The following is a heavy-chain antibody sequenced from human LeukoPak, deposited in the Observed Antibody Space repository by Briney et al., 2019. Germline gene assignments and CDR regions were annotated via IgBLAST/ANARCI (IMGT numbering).Heavy chain of an antibody. CDR3: ARVRRGYGDYVSSFDY. D-gene: IGHD4-17*01. J-gene: IGHJ4*02. CDR1: GGSFSGYY. CDR2: IYYSGNT. Sequence: PSETLSLTCAVYGGSFSGYYWSWIRQPPGKGLEWIGYIYYSGNTNYNPSLKSRVTISVDTSKNQFSLKLSSVTAADTAVYYCARVRRGYGDYVSSFDYWGQGTLVTVSS. V-gene: IGHV4-59*01.